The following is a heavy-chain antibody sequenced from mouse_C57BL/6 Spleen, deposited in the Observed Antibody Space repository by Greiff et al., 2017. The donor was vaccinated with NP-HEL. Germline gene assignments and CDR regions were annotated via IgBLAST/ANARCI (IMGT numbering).Heavy chain of an antibody. CDR2: ISSGSSTI. J-gene: IGHJ1*03. Sequence: EVQRVESGGGLVKPGGSLKLSCAASGFTFSDYGMHWVRQAPEKGLEWVAYISSGSSTIYYADTVKGRFTISRDNAKNTLFLQMTSLRSEDTAMYYCARPSYYYGSSYEYFDVWGTGTTVTVSS. CDR3: ARPSYYYGSSYEYFDV. D-gene: IGHD1-1*01. V-gene: IGHV5-17*01. CDR1: GFTFSDYG.